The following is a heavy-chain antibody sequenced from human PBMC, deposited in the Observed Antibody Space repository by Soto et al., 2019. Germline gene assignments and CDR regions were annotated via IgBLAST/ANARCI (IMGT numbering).Heavy chain of an antibody. CDR2: IIPIFGTA. CDR1: GGTFSSYA. J-gene: IGHJ6*02. CDR3: ARARYQVPAAVGMDV. V-gene: IGHV1-69*06. D-gene: IGHD2-2*01. Sequence: GASVKVSCKASGGTFSSYAISWVRQAPGQGLEWMGGIIPIFGTANYAQKFQGRVTITADKSTSTAYMELSSVRSEDTAVYYCARARYQVPAAVGMDVWGQGTTVTVCS.